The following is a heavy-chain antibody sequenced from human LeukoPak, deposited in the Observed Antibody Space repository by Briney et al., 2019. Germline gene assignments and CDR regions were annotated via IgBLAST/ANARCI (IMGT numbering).Heavy chain of an antibody. CDR2: IYYSGST. J-gene: IGHJ4*02. D-gene: IGHD1-1*01. CDR1: GGSISSSSYY. CDR3: GRDWRLRNDGEFDY. V-gene: IGHV4-39*07. Sequence: SETLSLTCTVSGGSISSSSYYWGWIRQPPGKGLEWIGSIYYSGSTYYNPSLKSQVTIAVDTSKNQFFLKLSSVTAADTSVYYCGRDWRLRNDGEFDYWGQGTLVTVSS.